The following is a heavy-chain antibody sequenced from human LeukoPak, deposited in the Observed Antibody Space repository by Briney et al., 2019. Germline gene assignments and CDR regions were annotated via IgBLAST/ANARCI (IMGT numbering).Heavy chain of an antibody. D-gene: IGHD4-17*01. CDR3: ARHYGP. J-gene: IGHJ5*02. Sequence: SETLSLTCAVSGASIASHSWWSWVRQPPGKGLEWIGSIYSSGSTYYNPSLKSRVTISVDTSKNQFSLKLSSVTAADTAVYYCARHYGPWGQGTLVTVSS. CDR1: GASIASHSW. CDR2: IYSSGST. V-gene: IGHV4-39*01.